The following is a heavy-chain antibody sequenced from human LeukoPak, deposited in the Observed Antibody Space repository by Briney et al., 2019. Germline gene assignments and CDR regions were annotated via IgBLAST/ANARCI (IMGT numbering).Heavy chain of an antibody. V-gene: IGHV3-7*05. CDR1: GFTFSSYS. J-gene: IGHJ6*02. D-gene: IGHD6-13*01. CDR3: ARGPYSSSWSYGMDV. Sequence: GGSLRLSCAASGFTFSSYSMNWVRQAPEKGLEWVANIKQDGSETVYVDSVKGRFTISRDNAQSSLYLQMTSLRAEDTAVYYCARGPYSSSWSYGMDVWGQGTAVTVSS. CDR2: IKQDGSET.